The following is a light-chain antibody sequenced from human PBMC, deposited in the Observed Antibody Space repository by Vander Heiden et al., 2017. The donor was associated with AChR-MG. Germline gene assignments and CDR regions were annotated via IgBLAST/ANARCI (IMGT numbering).Light chain of an antibody. CDR3: NSRDSSGNHVV. Sequence: SSALTQDPAVSVALGQPARLTSQGDSLRSYYASWYQQKPGQAPVLVIYGKNNRPSGIPDRFSGSSSGNTASLTITGAQAEDEADYYCNSRDSSGNHVVFGGGTKLTVL. CDR1: SLRSYY. V-gene: IGLV3-19*01. CDR2: GKN. J-gene: IGLJ2*01.